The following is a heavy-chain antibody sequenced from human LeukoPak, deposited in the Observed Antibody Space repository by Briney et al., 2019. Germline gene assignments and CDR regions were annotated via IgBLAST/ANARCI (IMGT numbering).Heavy chain of an antibody. J-gene: IGHJ4*02. CDR2: IYPGDSDT. CDR3: ARWGLNSGYSTRFDY. D-gene: IGHD3-22*01. Sequence: GESLKISCKGSGYSFTSYWIGCVRQMPGKGLEWMGIIYPGDSDTRYSPSFQGQVTISADKSISTAYLQWSSLKASDTAMYYCARWGLNSGYSTRFDYWGQGTLVTVSS. V-gene: IGHV5-51*01. CDR1: GYSFTSYW.